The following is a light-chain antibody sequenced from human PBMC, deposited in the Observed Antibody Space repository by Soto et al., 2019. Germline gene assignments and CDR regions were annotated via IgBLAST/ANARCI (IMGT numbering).Light chain of an antibody. CDR2: EVN. J-gene: IGLJ2*01. CDR3: SSYGGSNNLL. V-gene: IGLV2-8*01. CDR1: SSDVGAYDY. Sequence: QSALTQPPSASGSPGQSVTISCTGTSSDVGAYDYVSWYQHHPGKAPKLIIYEVNKWPSGVPDRFSGSKSGNTASLTVSGLQAEDEADYYCSSYGGSNNLLFGGGTKVTVL.